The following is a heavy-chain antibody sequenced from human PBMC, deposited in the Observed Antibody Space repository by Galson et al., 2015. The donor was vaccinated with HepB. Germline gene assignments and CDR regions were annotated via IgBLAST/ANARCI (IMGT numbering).Heavy chain of an antibody. Sequence: QSGAEVKKPGESLKLSCKCFGYDFSHYWIGRVRQMPGKGLEWMGIIHPGDSDSRYTSNTRYSPSFQGHVTLSVDKSINTAYLQWSSLEASDTAMYYCARSRLSMVRGVIMYYYGMDVWGQGTTVTVSS. CDR3: ARSRLSMVRGVIMYYYGMDV. CDR2: IHPGDSDSRYTSNT. J-gene: IGHJ6*02. CDR1: GYDFSHYW. V-gene: IGHV5-51*01. D-gene: IGHD3-10*01.